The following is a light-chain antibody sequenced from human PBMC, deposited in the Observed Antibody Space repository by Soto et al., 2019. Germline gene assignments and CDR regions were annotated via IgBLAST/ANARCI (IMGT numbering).Light chain of an antibody. CDR2: EVN. CDR3: SSYTNINTRACV. Sequence: QSVLTQPPSASGSPGQSVAISCTGTSSDVGAYNYVCWYQQHPGKAPKLMIYEVNKRPSGVPDRFSGSKSGNTASLTVSGLQAEDEADYYCSSYTNINTRACVFGTGTKVTVL. CDR1: SSDVGAYNY. V-gene: IGLV2-8*01. J-gene: IGLJ1*01.